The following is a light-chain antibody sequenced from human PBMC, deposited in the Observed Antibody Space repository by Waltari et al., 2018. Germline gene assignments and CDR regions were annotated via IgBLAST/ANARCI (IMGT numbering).Light chain of an antibody. J-gene: IGKJ4*01. CDR2: EAS. CDR1: QSIRSS. V-gene: IGKV1-5*03. Sequence: DIQMTQSPSTLSASVGDRVTITCRASQSIRSSLAWYQQKPGKAPKFLIYEASSLESGVPSRFSGSGSGTEFTLTSSSLQPDDFATYFCQQYDAYALTFGGGTKVEIK. CDR3: QQYDAYALT.